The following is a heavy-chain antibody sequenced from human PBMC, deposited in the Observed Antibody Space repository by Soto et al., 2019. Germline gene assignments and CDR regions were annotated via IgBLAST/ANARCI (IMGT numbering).Heavy chain of an antibody. CDR3: ARSGEFSASDYSGF. J-gene: IGHJ4*02. Sequence: EVQLVQYGGGWVQPGRSLRLSCGASGFTFDDYGMHWVRQAPGKGLEWVSSISWNSGRIGYADSVKGRFTISRDNVKNSLYLQMNSLRAEDTALYYCARSGEFSASDYSGFWGQGTLVTVSS. CDR2: ISWNSGRI. CDR1: GFTFDDYG. D-gene: IGHD3-10*01. V-gene: IGHV3-9*01.